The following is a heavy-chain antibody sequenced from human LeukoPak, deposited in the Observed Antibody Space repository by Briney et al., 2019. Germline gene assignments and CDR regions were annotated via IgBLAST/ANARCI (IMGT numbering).Heavy chain of an antibody. D-gene: IGHD3-16*01. CDR3: ARGPAGDPFDH. CDR2: IGSSGSPI. J-gene: IGHJ4*02. CDR1: GFTFRNYD. V-gene: IGHV3-48*03. Sequence: GGSLRLSCAASGFTFRNYDMNWVRQAPGRGLEWVSSIGSSGSPIYYADSVKGRFTISRDNAKNSLYLQMSSLRVEDTAVYYCARGPAGDPFDHWGQGTLVTVSS.